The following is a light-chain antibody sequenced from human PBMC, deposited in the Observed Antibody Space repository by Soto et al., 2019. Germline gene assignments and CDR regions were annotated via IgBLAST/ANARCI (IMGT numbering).Light chain of an antibody. Sequence: ESVLTQSPGTLSLSPGERATLSCRASQSVSSNYLAWYQQKPGQAPRLLIYGASSRATGIPDRFSGSGSGTDFTLTISRLEPEDFAMYYCQQYGSSLITFGQGTRLEIK. CDR3: QQYGSSLIT. CDR1: QSVSSNY. V-gene: IGKV3-20*01. J-gene: IGKJ5*01. CDR2: GAS.